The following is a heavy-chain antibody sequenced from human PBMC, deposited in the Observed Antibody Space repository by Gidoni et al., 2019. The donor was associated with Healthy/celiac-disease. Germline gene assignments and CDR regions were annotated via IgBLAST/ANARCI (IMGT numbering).Heavy chain of an antibody. CDR3: ARWPSYYDILTGPNYYMDV. D-gene: IGHD3-9*01. J-gene: IGHJ6*03. CDR1: GGSFSGYY. V-gene: IGHV4-34*01. Sequence: QVQLQQWGAGLLKPSETLSLTCAVYGGSFSGYYWSWIRQPPGKGLEWIGEINHSGSTNYNPSLKSRVTISVDTSKNQFSLKLSSVTAADTAVYYCARWPSYYDILTGPNYYMDVWGKGTTVTVSS. CDR2: INHSGST.